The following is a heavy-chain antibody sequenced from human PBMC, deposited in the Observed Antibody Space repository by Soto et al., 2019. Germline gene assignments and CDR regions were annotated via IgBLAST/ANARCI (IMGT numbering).Heavy chain of an antibody. CDR3: ARDRGGGSGSYYNEVYFDY. J-gene: IGHJ4*02. Sequence: XSVKVSCKASGYTFTSYAMHWVRQAPGQRLEWMGWINAGNGNTKYSQKFQGRVTITRDTSASTAYMELSSLRSEDTAVYYCARDRGGGSGSYYNEVYFDYWGQGTLVTVSS. D-gene: IGHD3-10*01. CDR1: GYTFTSYA. V-gene: IGHV1-3*01. CDR2: INAGNGNT.